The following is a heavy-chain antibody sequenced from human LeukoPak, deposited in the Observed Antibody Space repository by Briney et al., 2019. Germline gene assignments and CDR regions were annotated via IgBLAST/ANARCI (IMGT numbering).Heavy chain of an antibody. CDR1: GFTFSSYA. CDR3: AKDEYDDILTGYYMDY. CDR2: ISGSGGST. D-gene: IGHD3-9*01. V-gene: IGHV3-23*01. Sequence: GGSLRLSYAASGFTFSSYAMSWVRQAPGKGLEWVSAISGSGGSTYYADSVKGRFTISRDNSKNTLYLQTNSLRAEDTAVYYCAKDEYDDILTGYYMDYWGQGTLVTVSS. J-gene: IGHJ4*02.